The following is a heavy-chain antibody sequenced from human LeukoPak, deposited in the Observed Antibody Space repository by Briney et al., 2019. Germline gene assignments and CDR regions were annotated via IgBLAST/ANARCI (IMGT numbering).Heavy chain of an antibody. CDR3: ARSKDNCFDS. CDR1: GDSVSSNSVG. V-gene: IGHV6-1*01. J-gene: IGHJ5*01. CDR2: TYYRSKWYN. Sequence: SQTLSLTCAISGDSVSSNSVGWNWIRQSPSRGLEWLGKTYYRSKWYNDYAVSVKSQITINPDTSKNHFSLQLNSVTPEDTALYYCARSKDNCFDSWGQGTLVTVSS.